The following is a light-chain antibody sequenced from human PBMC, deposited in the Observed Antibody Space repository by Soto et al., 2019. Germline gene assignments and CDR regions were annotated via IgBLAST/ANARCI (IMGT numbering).Light chain of an antibody. V-gene: IGKV1-9*01. CDR3: QQYNSYSWT. CDR1: QGISSY. J-gene: IGKJ1*01. Sequence: IQLTQSPSSLSASIGDRVTITCRASQGISSYLAWYQQKPGKAPKLLIYAASTLQSGVPSRFSGSGSGTEFTLTINNLQPDDLATYICQQYNSYSWTFGQGTKVGI. CDR2: AAS.